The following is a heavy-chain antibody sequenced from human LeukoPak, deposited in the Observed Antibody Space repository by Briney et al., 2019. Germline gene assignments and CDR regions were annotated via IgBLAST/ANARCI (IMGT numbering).Heavy chain of an antibody. D-gene: IGHD4-23*01. CDR2: ISWNSGSI. CDR3: ARAGGGWEAFDI. Sequence: GGSLRLSCAASGFTFDDYAMHWVRQAPGKGLEWVSGISWNSGSIGYADSVKGRFTISRDNAKNTLYLQMNSLRAEDAAVYYCARAGGGWEAFDIWGQGTMVTVSS. CDR1: GFTFDDYA. J-gene: IGHJ3*02. V-gene: IGHV3-9*01.